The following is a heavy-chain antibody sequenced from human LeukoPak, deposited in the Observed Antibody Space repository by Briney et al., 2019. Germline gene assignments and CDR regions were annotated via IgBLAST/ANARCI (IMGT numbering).Heavy chain of an antibody. D-gene: IGHD6-6*01. CDR2: ISYDGSSK. V-gene: IGHV3-30*04. CDR3: ARDRYSSSSLDF. J-gene: IGHJ4*02. CDR1: GFTFSTYA. Sequence: GGSLRLSCAASGFTFSTYAMHWVRQAPGKGLEWVAVISYDGSSKYYADSVKGRFTISRDNSKNTLYLQMNSLRAEDTAVYYCARDRYSSSSLDFWGQGTLVTVSS.